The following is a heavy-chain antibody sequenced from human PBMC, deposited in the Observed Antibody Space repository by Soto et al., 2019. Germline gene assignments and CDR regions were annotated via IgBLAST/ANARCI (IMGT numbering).Heavy chain of an antibody. CDR3: AKVLGYCSGGSCDTYFDY. V-gene: IGHV3-23*01. J-gene: IGHJ4*02. D-gene: IGHD2-15*01. CDR1: GFTFSSYA. Sequence: PGGSLRLSCAASGFTFSSYAMSWVRQAPGKGLEWVSAISGSGGSTYYADSVKGRFTISRDNSKNTLYLQMNSLRAEDTAVYYCAKVLGYCSGGSCDTYFDYWGQGTLVTVSS. CDR2: ISGSGGST.